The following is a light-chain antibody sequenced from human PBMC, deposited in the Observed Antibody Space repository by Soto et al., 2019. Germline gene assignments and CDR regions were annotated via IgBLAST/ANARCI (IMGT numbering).Light chain of an antibody. CDR1: TGAVTSGYY. J-gene: IGLJ2*01. Sequence: QAVVTQEPSLTVSPGGTVTLTCASSTGAVTSGYYPNWFQQKPGPAPRALIYSTSNKPSWTPARFSGSLLGGKAALTLAGVQHEDDAEYYRLLYYGGAVVFGGGTKVTVL. V-gene: IGLV7-43*01. CDR3: LLYYGGAVV. CDR2: STS.